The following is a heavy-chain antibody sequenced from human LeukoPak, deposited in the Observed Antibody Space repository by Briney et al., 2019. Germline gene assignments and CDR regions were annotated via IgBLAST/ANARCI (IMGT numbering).Heavy chain of an antibody. Sequence: SETLSLTCTVSGGSISSSSYYWGWIRQPPGKGLEWIGSIYYSGSTYYNPSLKSRVTISVDTSKNQFSLKLSSVTAADTAVYYCARDSLSYYGSGYWGQGTLVTVSS. CDR3: ARDSLSYYGSGY. CDR1: GGSISSSSYY. D-gene: IGHD3-10*01. J-gene: IGHJ4*02. V-gene: IGHV4-39*07. CDR2: IYYSGST.